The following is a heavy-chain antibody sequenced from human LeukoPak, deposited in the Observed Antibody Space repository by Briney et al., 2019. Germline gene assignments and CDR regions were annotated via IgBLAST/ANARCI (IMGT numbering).Heavy chain of an antibody. D-gene: IGHD3-16*01. V-gene: IGHV3-23*01. CDR3: AKTCKRGELFDY. J-gene: IGHJ4*02. CDR2: ISGRGTDT. CDR1: GFEFSIHD. Sequence: PGGSLRLSCVVSGFEFSIHDMSWGRQAPGKGPEWVSSISGRGTDTYYRDSVKGRFTISRDNSKNTLYLQMNSLRAEDTAVYYCAKTCKRGELFDYCGQGTLVTVSS.